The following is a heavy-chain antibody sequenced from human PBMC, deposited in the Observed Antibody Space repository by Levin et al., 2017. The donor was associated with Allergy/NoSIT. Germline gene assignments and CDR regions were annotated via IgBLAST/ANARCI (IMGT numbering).Heavy chain of an antibody. V-gene: IGHV1-2*02. Sequence: ASVKVSCKASGYSFTGYFMHWVRQAPVQGLEWMGWINPNSGGTNFAQKFQGRVTMTRDTSISTAYMELSSLISDDTAIYYCARWRAGYFFDYWGQGTLVTVSS. CDR3: ARWRAGYFFDY. D-gene: IGHD3-9*01. CDR1: GYSFTGYF. J-gene: IGHJ4*02. CDR2: INPNSGGT.